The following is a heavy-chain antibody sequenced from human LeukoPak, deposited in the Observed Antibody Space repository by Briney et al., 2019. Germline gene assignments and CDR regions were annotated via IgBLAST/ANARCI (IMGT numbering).Heavy chain of an antibody. CDR3: ARDGQAFNSNWDYFEY. V-gene: IGHV3-23*01. J-gene: IGHJ4*02. CDR1: GFAFDTFA. CDR2: IGNTET. Sequence: GGSLRLSCVASGFAFDTFAMSWVRQAPGKGLEWVSGIGNTETYYADSVKGRFTISRDNSKSTIYLHMNNLRAEDTALYYCARDGQAFNSNWDYFEYWGQGTPVTVSS. D-gene: IGHD7-27*01.